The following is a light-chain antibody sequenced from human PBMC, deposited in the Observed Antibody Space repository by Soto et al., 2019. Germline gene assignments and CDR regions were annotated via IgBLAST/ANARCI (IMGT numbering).Light chain of an antibody. CDR1: SSNIGSNT. CDR2: SNN. V-gene: IGLV1-44*01. CDR3: AAWDDSLNGL. Sequence: QSVLTQPPSASGTPGQRGTISCSGSSSNIGSNTVNWYQQLPGTAPKLLIYSNNQRPSGVPDRFSGSKSGTSASLAISGLQSEYEADYYCAAWDDSLNGLFGGGTKLTVL. J-gene: IGLJ2*01.